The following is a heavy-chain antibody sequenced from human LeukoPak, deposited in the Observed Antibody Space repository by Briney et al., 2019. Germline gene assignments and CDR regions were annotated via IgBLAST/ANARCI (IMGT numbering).Heavy chain of an antibody. CDR3: AKGYCSSTSCYRVYFDY. V-gene: IGHV3-33*06. Sequence: PGGSLRLSCAASGFTFSSYGMHWVRQAPGKGLEWVAVIWYDGSNKYYADSVKGRFTISRDNSKNTLYLQMNSLRAEDTAVYYCAKGYCSSTSCYRVYFDYWGQGTLVTVSS. J-gene: IGHJ4*02. CDR2: IWYDGSNK. D-gene: IGHD2-2*02. CDR1: GFTFSSYG.